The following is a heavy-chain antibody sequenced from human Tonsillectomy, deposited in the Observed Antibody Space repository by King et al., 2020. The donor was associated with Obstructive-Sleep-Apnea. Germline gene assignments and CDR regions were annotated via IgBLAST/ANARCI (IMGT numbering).Heavy chain of an antibody. CDR3: ARGDVVRGVITDY. Sequence: QLVQSGGGLVKPGGSLRLSCTASGFSFSDYYMSWIRQAPGKGLEWVSYISRSASNIYYVDSVKGRFTISRDNAKNSLYPQMNSLRAEDTAMYYCARGDVVRGVITDYWGQGTLVTVSS. V-gene: IGHV3-11*01. J-gene: IGHJ4*02. CDR2: ISRSASNI. CDR1: GFSFSDYY. D-gene: IGHD3-10*01.